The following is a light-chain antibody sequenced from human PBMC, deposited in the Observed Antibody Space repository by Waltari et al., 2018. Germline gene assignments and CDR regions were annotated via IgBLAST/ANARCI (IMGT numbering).Light chain of an antibody. J-gene: IGKJ5*01. CDR1: QSISTW. CDR3: QQLHSYPIT. CDR2: AAS. V-gene: IGKV1-5*01. Sequence: DIQMTQSPSTLSASVGDRVIITCRASQSISTWLAWYQQKPGKAPKLLIFAASSLQTGVPSRFSGSGSGTEFTLTITSLQPEDFATYYCQQLHSYPITFGQGTRLEIK.